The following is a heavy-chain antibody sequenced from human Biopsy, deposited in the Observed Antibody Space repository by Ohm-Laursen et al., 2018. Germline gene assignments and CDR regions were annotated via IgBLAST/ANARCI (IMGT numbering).Heavy chain of an antibody. CDR2: INPDSGVT. CDR1: GYTFSGYY. J-gene: IGHJ4*02. Sequence: ASVKVSCKASGYTFSGYYMHWVRQAPGQGLEWMGWINPDSGVTNYAQKFQGRVTMTRDTSISTAYRELSRLGSDDTAVYYCARDKYRSWNYFDNWGQGSLVTVSS. D-gene: IGHD6-19*01. CDR3: ARDKYRSWNYFDN. V-gene: IGHV1-2*02.